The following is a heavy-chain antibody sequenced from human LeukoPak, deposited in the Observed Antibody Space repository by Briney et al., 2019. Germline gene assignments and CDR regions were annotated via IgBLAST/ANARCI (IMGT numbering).Heavy chain of an antibody. CDR1: GYTFTSYD. Sequence: ASVKVSFKASGYTFTSYDINWVRQATGQGLEWMGWMNPNSGNTGYAQKFQGRVTITRNTSISTAYMELSSLRSEDTAVYYCARGKRRVAAAGPNYYYYMDVWGKGTTVTVSS. CDR3: ARGKRRVAAAGPNYYYYMDV. J-gene: IGHJ6*03. V-gene: IGHV1-8*03. D-gene: IGHD6-13*01. CDR2: MNPNSGNT.